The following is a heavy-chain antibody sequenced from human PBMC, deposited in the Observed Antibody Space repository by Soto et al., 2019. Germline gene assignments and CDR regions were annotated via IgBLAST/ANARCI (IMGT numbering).Heavy chain of an antibody. D-gene: IGHD1-1*01. V-gene: IGHV4-34*01. J-gene: IGHJ4*02. Sequence: SETLSLTCAVYGGSFSGYYWSWIRQPPGKGLEWIGEINHSGSTNYNPSLKSRVTISVDTSKNQFSLKLSSVTAADTAVYYCASQLQMAPGAATSFFAYWGQGTLVPVSS. CDR3: ASQLQMAPGAATSFFAY. CDR2: INHSGST. CDR1: GGSFSGYY.